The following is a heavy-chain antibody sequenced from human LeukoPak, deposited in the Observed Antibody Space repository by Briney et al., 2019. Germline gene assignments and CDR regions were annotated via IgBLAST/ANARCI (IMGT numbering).Heavy chain of an antibody. J-gene: IGHJ4*02. V-gene: IGHV3-48*03. CDR2: ISSGSTI. D-gene: IGHD6-19*01. CDR1: GFTFSSYE. CDR3: AKESIEGAGTPFYY. Sequence: PGGSLRLSCAASGFTFSSYEMNWVRQAPGKGLEWVSYISSGSTIYDADSVKGRFTISRDNAKNSLYLQMNSLRAEDTAVYYCAKESIEGAGTPFYYWGQGTLVTVSS.